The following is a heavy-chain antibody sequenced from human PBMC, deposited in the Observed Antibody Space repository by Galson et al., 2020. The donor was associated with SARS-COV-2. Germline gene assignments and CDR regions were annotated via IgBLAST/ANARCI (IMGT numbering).Heavy chain of an antibody. D-gene: IGHD3-10*01. J-gene: IGHJ4*02. V-gene: IGHV3-74*01. CDR1: GFTFSRYW. Sequence: GESLKISCVASGFTFSRYWMHWVRQRPGKGLVWVSRIHSDGRITRYADSVKGQFTISRDGAKNTVYLQMNSLRADDTAMYYCVRDYGSDYGFDYWGRGTLVTVSS. CDR2: IHSDGRIT. CDR3: VRDYGSDYGFDY.